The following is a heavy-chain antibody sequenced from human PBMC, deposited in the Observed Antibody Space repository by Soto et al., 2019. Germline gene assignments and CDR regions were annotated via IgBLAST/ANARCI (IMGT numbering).Heavy chain of an antibody. CDR2: IHYDGTT. Sequence: PSETLSLTCTVSGGSISSSSFYWGWIRQPPGKGLQWIGSIHYDGTTYYNPSLKSRVTMFLDTSKNQFSLKLNSVTAAETALYYCTRIRGYSYGYITHAMEVWGQGTTVTVS. CDR3: TRIRGYSYGYITHAMEV. V-gene: IGHV4-39*01. CDR1: GGSISSSSFY. D-gene: IGHD5-18*01. J-gene: IGHJ6*02.